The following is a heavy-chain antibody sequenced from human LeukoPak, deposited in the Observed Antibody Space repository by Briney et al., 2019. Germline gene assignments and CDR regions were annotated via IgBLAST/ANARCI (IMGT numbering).Heavy chain of an antibody. Sequence: GGSLRLSCAASGFTFDDYAMHWVRQAPGKGLEWVSGISWNSGSIGYADSVKGRFTISRDNSKNTLYLQMNSLRAEDTAVYYCARAGVWDHHDSSGYHNGAFDIWGQGTKVTVSS. J-gene: IGHJ3*02. D-gene: IGHD3-22*01. CDR1: GFTFDDYA. CDR2: ISWNSGSI. CDR3: ARAGVWDHHDSSGYHNGAFDI. V-gene: IGHV3-9*01.